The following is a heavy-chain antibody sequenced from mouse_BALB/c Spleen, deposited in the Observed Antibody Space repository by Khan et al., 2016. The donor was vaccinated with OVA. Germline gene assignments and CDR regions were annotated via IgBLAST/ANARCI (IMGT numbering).Heavy chain of an antibody. D-gene: IGHD2-1*01. V-gene: IGHV1S81*02. CDR2: INPSNGDT. J-gene: IGHJ3*01. CDR1: GYTFTSFY. Sequence: VQLQESGAELVKPGASVKISCKASGYTFTSFYMYWVKQRPGQGLEWIGGINPSNGDTHFYEKFKSKATLTVDKSSTTPYMQFSSLTSEDSAVYYCASAGYGNPFAYWGQGTLVTVSA. CDR3: ASAGYGNPFAY.